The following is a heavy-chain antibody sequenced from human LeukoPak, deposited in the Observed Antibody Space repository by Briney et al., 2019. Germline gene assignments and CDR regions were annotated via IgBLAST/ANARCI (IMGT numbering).Heavy chain of an antibody. CDR2: ISGSGGST. CDR1: GFTFSSYA. Sequence: GGSLRLSCAASGFTFSSYAMSWVRQAPGKGLEWVSAISGSGGSTYYADSVKGRFTISRDNSENTLYLQMNSLRAEDTAVYYCAKYWKEVGATPRTLDYWGQGTLVTVSS. D-gene: IGHD1-26*01. J-gene: IGHJ4*02. V-gene: IGHV3-23*01. CDR3: AKYWKEVGATPRTLDY.